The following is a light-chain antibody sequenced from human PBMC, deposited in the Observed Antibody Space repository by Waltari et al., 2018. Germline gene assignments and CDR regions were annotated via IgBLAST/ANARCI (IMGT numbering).Light chain of an antibody. CDR3: QQYNNWPRT. J-gene: IGKJ1*01. Sequence: EIVMTQSPATLSVSPGERATLSCRASQRINSNLAWYHQKPGQAPRLLIYGASTRATGIPARFAGTGSGTEFTRTISSLQSEDFAVYYCQQYNNWPRTFGQGTKVEIK. CDR2: GAS. V-gene: IGKV3-15*01. CDR1: QRINSN.